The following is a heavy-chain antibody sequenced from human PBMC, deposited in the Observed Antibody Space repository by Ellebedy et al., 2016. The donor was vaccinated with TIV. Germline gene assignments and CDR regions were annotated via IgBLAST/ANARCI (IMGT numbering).Heavy chain of an antibody. J-gene: IGHJ3*02. CDR3: AREAGAFDI. CDR1: GFTFSSYA. CDR2: ISGSGGST. Sequence: GGSLRLXXAASGFTFSSYAMSWVRQAPGKGLEWVSAISGSGGSTYYADSVKGRFTISRDNAKNSLYLQMNSLRAEDTAVYYCAREAGAFDIWGQGTMVTVSS. V-gene: IGHV3-23*01.